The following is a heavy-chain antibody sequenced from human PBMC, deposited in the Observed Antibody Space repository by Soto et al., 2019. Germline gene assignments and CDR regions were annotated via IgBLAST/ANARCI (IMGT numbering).Heavy chain of an antibody. D-gene: IGHD3-10*01. Sequence: GSLRLSCSASGFTFSNYTMHWVRQAPGKGLEWVALISYDEIDKYFADAVKGRFTISRDNSKNTLYLQMDSLRAEDTAVYYCAGRSGSSDYWGRGTLVTVSS. CDR3: AGRSGSSDY. CDR1: GFTFSNYT. J-gene: IGHJ4*02. CDR2: ISYDEIDK. V-gene: IGHV3-30*04.